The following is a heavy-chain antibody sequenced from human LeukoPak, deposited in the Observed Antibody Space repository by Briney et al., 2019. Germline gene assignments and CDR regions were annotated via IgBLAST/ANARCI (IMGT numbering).Heavy chain of an antibody. CDR1: GFTFSSYA. D-gene: IGHD6-6*01. J-gene: IGHJ4*02. Sequence: GGSLRLSCAAPGFTFSSYAMSWVRQAPGKGLEWVSAISGSGGSTYYADSVKGRFTISRDNSKNTLYLQMNSLRAEDTAVYYCAKAKGLIAARLAFDYWGQGTLVTVSS. CDR2: ISGSGGST. V-gene: IGHV3-23*01. CDR3: AKAKGLIAARLAFDY.